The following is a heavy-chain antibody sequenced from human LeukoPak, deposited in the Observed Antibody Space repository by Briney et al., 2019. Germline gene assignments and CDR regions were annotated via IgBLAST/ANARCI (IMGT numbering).Heavy chain of an antibody. D-gene: IGHD4-11*01. CDR1: GFTFSDYY. V-gene: IGHV4-38-2*01. Sequence: GSLRLSCEASGFTFSDYYMSWIRQPPGKGLEWIGSIHYSGSTYYNPSLRSRVSVSVDTSKNEFSLKLYSVTAADTAVYHCAKSDHSKTYYFDYWGQGTLVTVSS. CDR3: AKSDHSKTYYFDY. J-gene: IGHJ4*02. CDR2: IHYSGST.